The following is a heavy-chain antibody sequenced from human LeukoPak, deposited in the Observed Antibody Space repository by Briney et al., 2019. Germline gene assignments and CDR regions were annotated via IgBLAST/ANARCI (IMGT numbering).Heavy chain of an antibody. CDR1: GDSVSSTSAA. J-gene: IGHJ5*02. Sequence: SQTLSLTCDISGDSVSSTSAAWNWHRQSQGRGLKWLESTYNWSKRNNDYAVSGKGRIIINPDTSKNQDSLQLNSVTPEETAGYYCARAYEDGGASNWLDPWGQGTLVTVSS. V-gene: IGHV6-1*01. CDR3: ARAYEDGGASNWLDP. D-gene: IGHD4/OR15-4a*01. CDR2: TYNWSKRNN.